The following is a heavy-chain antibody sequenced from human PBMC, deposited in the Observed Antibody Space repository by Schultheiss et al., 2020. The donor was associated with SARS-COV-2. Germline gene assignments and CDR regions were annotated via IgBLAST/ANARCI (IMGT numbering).Heavy chain of an antibody. J-gene: IGHJ4*02. CDR2: MNPNSGNT. Sequence: ASVKVSCKASGYTFTGYYMHWVRQATGQGLEWMGWMNPNSGNTGYAQKFQGRVTMTRDTSISTAYMELSRLRSEDTAVYYCAAGRPPKYWGQGTLVTVSS. V-gene: IGHV1-2*02. CDR1: GYTFTGYY. CDR3: AAGRPPKY.